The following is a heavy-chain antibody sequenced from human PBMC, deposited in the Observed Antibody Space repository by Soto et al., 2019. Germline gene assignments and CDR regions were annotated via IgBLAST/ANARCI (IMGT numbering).Heavy chain of an antibody. V-gene: IGHV5-51*01. CDR3: ARPGYCSGGSCYYFDY. Sequence: GASLTLSCECSGYSFTSYWIGWVRQMPGKGLEWMGIIYPGDSDTRYSPSFQGQVTISADKSISTAYLQWSSLKASDTAMYYCARPGYCSGGSCYYFDYWGQGTLVTVSS. CDR2: IYPGDSDT. J-gene: IGHJ4*02. D-gene: IGHD2-15*01. CDR1: GYSFTSYW.